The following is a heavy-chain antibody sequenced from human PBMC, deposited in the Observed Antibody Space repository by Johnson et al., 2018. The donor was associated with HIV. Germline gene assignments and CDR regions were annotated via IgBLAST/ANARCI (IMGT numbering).Heavy chain of an antibody. CDR2: ISYDGSNK. CDR1: GFNFSSDG. CDR3: AKDRKGSSSWLRSGVAFDI. D-gene: IGHD6-13*01. Sequence: QVQLVESGGGVVQPGRSLRLSCAASGFNFSSDGMHWVRQAPGKGLEWVAAISYDGSNKYYADSVKGRLTISRDNSKNTLYLQMNSLRAEDTALYYCAKDRKGSSSWLRSGVAFDIWGQGTMVTVSS. V-gene: IGHV3-30*19. J-gene: IGHJ3*02.